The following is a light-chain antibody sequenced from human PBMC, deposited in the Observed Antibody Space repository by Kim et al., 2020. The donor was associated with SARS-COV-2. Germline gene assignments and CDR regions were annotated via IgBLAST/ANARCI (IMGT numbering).Light chain of an antibody. Sequence: LSPGERATLSCRASQSVSSSYLAWYQQKPGQAPRLLIYGASSRATGIPDRSSGSGSGTDFTLTISRLEPEDFAVYYCQQYGSSPLTFGGGTKLEI. CDR3: QQYGSSPLT. CDR1: QSVSSSY. J-gene: IGKJ4*01. V-gene: IGKV3-20*01. CDR2: GAS.